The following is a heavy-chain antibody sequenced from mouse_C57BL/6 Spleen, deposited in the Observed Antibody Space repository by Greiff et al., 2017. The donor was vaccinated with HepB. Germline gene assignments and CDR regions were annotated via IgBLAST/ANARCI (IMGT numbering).Heavy chain of an antibody. CDR2: IYPGDGDT. V-gene: IGHV1-82*01. CDR1: GYAFSSSW. Sequence: VQLQESGPELVKPGASVKISCKASGYAFSSSWINWVKQRPGKGLEWIGRIYPGDGDTNYNGKFKGKATLTADKSSSTAYMQLSSLTSEDSAVYFCARLEDYGNWAYWGQGTLVTVSA. CDR3: ARLEDYGNWAY. J-gene: IGHJ3*01. D-gene: IGHD2-1*01.